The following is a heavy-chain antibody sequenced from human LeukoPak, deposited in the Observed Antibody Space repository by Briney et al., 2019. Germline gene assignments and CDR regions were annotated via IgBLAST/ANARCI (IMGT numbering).Heavy chain of an antibody. Sequence: RSGGSLRLSCAASGFTFSDYAMSWVRQAPGKGLEWVSSIGGTGDDTFYADSVKGRLTISRDNSKNTLYLQLNSLRDEDTAVYYCAKDGVSYNRRWDWFDPWGQGTLLTVSS. CDR1: GFTFSDYA. CDR2: IGGTGDDT. V-gene: IGHV3-23*01. CDR3: AKDGVSYNRRWDWFDP. D-gene: IGHD3-10*01. J-gene: IGHJ5*02.